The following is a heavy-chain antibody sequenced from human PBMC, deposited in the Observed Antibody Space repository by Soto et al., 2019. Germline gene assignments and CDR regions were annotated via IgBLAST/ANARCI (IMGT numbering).Heavy chain of an antibody. J-gene: IGHJ6*02. Sequence: QVQLVQSGAEVKKPGASVKVSCKASRYTFTSYDINCVRQATGQGLEWMGWMNPNSGNTGYAQKFQGRVTMTRNTSISTAYMELSSLRSEDTAVYYCARVDDGFGALAMDFWGQGTTVTVSS. CDR2: MNPNSGNT. CDR3: ARVDDGFGALAMDF. CDR1: RYTFTSYD. D-gene: IGHD3-10*01. V-gene: IGHV1-8*01.